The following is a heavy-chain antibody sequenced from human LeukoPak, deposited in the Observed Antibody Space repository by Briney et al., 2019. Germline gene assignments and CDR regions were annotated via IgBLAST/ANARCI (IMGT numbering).Heavy chain of an antibody. CDR1: GFTFSDYY. D-gene: IGHD3-22*01. J-gene: IGHJ4*02. CDR3: ARANYYDSSGYVY. V-gene: IGHV3-11*05. Sequence: PGGSLRLSCAASGFTFSDYYMSWIRQAPGKGLEWVSYISSSSSYTNYADSVKGRFTISRDNAKNSLYLQMNSLRAEDTAVYYCARANYYDSSGYVYWGQGTLVTVSS. CDR2: ISSSSSYT.